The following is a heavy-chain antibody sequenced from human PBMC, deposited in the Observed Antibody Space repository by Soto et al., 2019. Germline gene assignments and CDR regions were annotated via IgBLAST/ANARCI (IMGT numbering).Heavy chain of an antibody. CDR2: IYYSGST. CDR3: ARAPVGSGWYAPFDY. J-gene: IGHJ4*02. Sequence: SETLSLTCTVSGGSISSGGYYWSWIRQHPGKGLEWIGYIYYSGSTYYNPSLKSRVTISVDTSKNQFSLKLSSVTAADTAVYYCARAPVGSGWYAPFDYWGQGTLVTVSS. V-gene: IGHV4-31*03. CDR1: GGSISSGGYY. D-gene: IGHD6-19*01.